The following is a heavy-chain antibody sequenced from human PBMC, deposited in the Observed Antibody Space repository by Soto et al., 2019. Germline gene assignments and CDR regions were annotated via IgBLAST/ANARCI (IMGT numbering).Heavy chain of an antibody. CDR1: GFTFSSCA. D-gene: IGHD2-15*01. V-gene: IGHV3-23*01. CDR2: ISGSGDTT. J-gene: IGHJ4*02. Sequence: PGGSLRLSCAASGFTFSSCAMTWVRQAPGKGLEWVLCISGSGDTTYYADSVKGRFTISRDTSKNTVYLQMNSLRAEDTAVYYCAKGHPGGSCYSGLDCWGRGTLVTSPQ. CDR3: AKGHPGGSCYSGLDC.